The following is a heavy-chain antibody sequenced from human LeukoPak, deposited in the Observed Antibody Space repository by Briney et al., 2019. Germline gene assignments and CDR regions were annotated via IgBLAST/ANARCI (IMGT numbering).Heavy chain of an antibody. J-gene: IGHJ5*02. D-gene: IGHD6-13*01. Sequence: ASVKVSCTSAGYIFSDYYVHWVRQAPGQGLEWMGWINPTTGGTNYAQEFQGRVTMTRDTSINTAYMELTRLRSDDTAVYYCAKDGGGAAAHHWGQGTLVTVSS. CDR2: INPTTGGT. CDR1: GYIFSDYY. V-gene: IGHV1-2*02. CDR3: AKDGGGAAAHH.